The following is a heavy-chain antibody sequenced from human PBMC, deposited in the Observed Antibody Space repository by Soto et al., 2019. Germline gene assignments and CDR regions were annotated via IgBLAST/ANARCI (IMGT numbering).Heavy chain of an antibody. D-gene: IGHD6-13*01. V-gene: IGHV4-61*01. CDR1: GGSVSSGSYY. Sequence: SETLSLTCTVSGGSVSSGSYYWSWIRQPPGKGLEWLGFIYVSGSTRYNPSLMSRLTISLDRSKRQFSMSLSSVTAADTAVYYCARSVATPGTNMDFWGQGILVTVSS. J-gene: IGHJ4*02. CDR3: ARSVATPGTNMDF. CDR2: IYVSGST.